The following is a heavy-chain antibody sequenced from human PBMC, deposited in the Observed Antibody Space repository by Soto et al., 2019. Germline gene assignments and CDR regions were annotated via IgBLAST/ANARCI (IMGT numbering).Heavy chain of an antibody. CDR3: ARVVLLAPTLTY. Sequence: PGGSLRLSCATSGFTFGIYAMSWVRQAPGGGLEWISTITSTGDTTYYADSVQGRLTISRDNSKNTLFLQMNSLRDEDTAIYYCARVVLLAPTLTYWGQGTLVTVSS. J-gene: IGHJ4*02. V-gene: IGHV3-23*01. CDR2: ITSTGDTT. D-gene: IGHD2-15*01. CDR1: GFTFGIYA.